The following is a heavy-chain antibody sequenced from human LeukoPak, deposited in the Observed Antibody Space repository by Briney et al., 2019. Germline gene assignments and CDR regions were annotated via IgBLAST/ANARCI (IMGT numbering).Heavy chain of an antibody. CDR2: LSASGGST. J-gene: IGHJ4*02. Sequence: PGGSLRLSCVASGFTFSDFAMSWVRLPPGKGLKWVSGLSASGGSTFYTDSVKGRFTISRDNSNNTLYLQMDGLSAEDTAIYYCAKHEVSYYDGSGYYPFDCWGPGTVVTVSS. CDR1: GFTFSDFA. D-gene: IGHD3-22*01. CDR3: AKHEVSYYDGSGYYPFDC. V-gene: IGHV3-23*01.